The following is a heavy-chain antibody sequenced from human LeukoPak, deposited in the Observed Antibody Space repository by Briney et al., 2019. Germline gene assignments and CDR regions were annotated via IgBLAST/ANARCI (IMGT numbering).Heavy chain of an antibody. CDR1: GASFSGYY. V-gene: IGHV4-34*01. D-gene: IGHD6-13*01. CDR2: INHSGST. CDR3: ARDGYSSNWFDP. J-gene: IGHJ5*02. Sequence: SETLSLTCAVYGASFSGYYWSWIRQPPGKGLEWIGEINHSGSTNYNPSLKSRVTISVDTSKNQFSLKLSSVTAADTAVYYCARDGYSSNWFDPWGQGTLVTVSS.